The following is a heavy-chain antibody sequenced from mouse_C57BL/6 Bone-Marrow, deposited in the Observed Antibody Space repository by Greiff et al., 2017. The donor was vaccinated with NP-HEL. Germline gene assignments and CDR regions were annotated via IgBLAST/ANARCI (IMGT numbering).Heavy chain of an antibody. J-gene: IGHJ2*01. CDR1: GYTFTSYW. Sequence: QVQLQQSGAELVKPGASVKLSCKASGYTFTSYWMHWVKQRPGQGLEWIGMIHPNSGSTNYNEKFKSKATLTVDKSSSTAYMQLSSLTSEDAAGYYWARGRTTPGFDYWGQGTALTVSA. D-gene: IGHD1-1*01. CDR2: IHPNSGST. CDR3: ARGRTTPGFDY. V-gene: IGHV1-64*01.